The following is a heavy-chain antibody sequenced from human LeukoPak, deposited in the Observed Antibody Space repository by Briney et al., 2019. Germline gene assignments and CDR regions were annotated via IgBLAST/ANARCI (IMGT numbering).Heavy chain of an antibody. J-gene: IGHJ6*03. D-gene: IGHD2-15*01. CDR2: INPNNGGT. Sequence: ASVKVSCRASGYTFTGYYIHWVRQAPGQGLELMGWINPNNGGTNYAQKFQGRVTMTRDTSISTAYVELSRLRSDDTPVYYCAXXXXPCSGGSCYLYSYYYHNMDVWGKGTTVTISS. CDR3: AXXXXPCSGGSCYLYSYYYHNMDV. V-gene: IGHV1-2*02. CDR1: GYTFTGYY.